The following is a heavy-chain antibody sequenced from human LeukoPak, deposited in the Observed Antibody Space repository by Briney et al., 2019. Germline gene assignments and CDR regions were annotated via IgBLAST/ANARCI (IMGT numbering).Heavy chain of an antibody. CDR1: GFTVSSNY. J-gene: IGHJ3*02. CDR3: ARDTLKIAVAGTKDAFDI. V-gene: IGHV3-66*01. D-gene: IGHD6-19*01. Sequence: PGGSLRLSCAASGFTVSSNYMSWVRQAPGKGLEWVSVIYSGGGTYYADSVKGRFTISRDNSKNTLYLQMNSLRAEDTAVYYCARDTLKIAVAGTKDAFDIWGQGTMVTASS. CDR2: IYSGGGT.